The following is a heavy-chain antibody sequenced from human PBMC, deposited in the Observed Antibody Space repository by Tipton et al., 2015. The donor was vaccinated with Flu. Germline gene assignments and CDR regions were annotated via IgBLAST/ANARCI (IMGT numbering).Heavy chain of an antibody. CDR3: ATLTGDDY. D-gene: IGHD7-27*01. J-gene: IGHJ4*02. CDR1: GFSFSDYG. V-gene: IGHV3-48*03. Sequence: SLRLSCAASGFSFSDYGMHWVRQAPGKGLEWLSYISSSGSTISYADSVRGRFTISRDNAKNSLYLLLNSLRAEDTALYYCATLTGDDYWGQGDLVTVSS. CDR2: ISSSGSTI.